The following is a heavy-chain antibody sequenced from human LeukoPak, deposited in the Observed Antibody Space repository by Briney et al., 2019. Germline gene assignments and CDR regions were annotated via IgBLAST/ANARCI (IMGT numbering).Heavy chain of an antibody. CDR2: IYPGDSDT. CDR3: ARRRYYDSSGYPGEYYFDY. Sequence: GESLKISCKGSGYSFTSYWIGWVRQMPGRGLEWMGIIYPGDSDTRYSPSFQGQVTISADKSISTAYLQWSSLKASDTAMYYCARRRYYDSSGYPGEYYFDYWGQGTLVTVSS. D-gene: IGHD3-22*01. V-gene: IGHV5-51*01. J-gene: IGHJ4*02. CDR1: GYSFTSYW.